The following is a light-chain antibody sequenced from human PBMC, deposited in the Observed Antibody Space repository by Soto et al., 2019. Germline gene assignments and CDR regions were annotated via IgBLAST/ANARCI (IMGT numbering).Light chain of an antibody. CDR2: EVS. Sequence: QSALTQPPSASGSPGQSVTISCTGTSSDVGGYNYGSWYQQHPGKAPKLMIYEVSERPSGVSDRFSGSTSGNTASLTVSGLQANDEADSYFSSYARRNPFVFGGGTQLTVL. V-gene: IGLV2-8*01. CDR1: SSDVGGYNY. CDR3: SSYARRNPFV. J-gene: IGLJ3*02.